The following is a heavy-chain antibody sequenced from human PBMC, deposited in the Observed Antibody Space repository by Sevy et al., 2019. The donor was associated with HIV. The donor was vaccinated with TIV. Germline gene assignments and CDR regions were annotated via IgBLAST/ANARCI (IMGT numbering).Heavy chain of an antibody. V-gene: IGHV3-23*01. D-gene: IGHD6-19*01. J-gene: IGHJ6*03. CDR3: AKAYSSGWYYYYMDV. Sequence: GGSLRLSCAASGFTFSSYAMSWVRQAPGKGLEWVSAISGSGGSTYYADSVKGRSTISRDNSKNTLYLQMNSLRAEDTAVYYCAKAYSSGWYYYYMDVWGKGTTVTVSS. CDR1: GFTFSSYA. CDR2: ISGSGGST.